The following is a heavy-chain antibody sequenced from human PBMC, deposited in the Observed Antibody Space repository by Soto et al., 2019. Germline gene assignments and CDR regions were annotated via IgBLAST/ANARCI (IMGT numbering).Heavy chain of an antibody. D-gene: IGHD3-16*01. V-gene: IGHV1-2*02. J-gene: IGHJ6*02. Sequence: ASVKVSCKASGYTFTGHYMHWVRQVSGIRLEFLGWLKPDNGGTYYAPKFQGRVTFTRDTSNTTAYMEMSGLHSDDTAVYFCARDLCPLVSVSPCPNFGMDLWGQGTTVTVSS. CDR3: ARDLCPLVSVSPCPNFGMDL. CDR2: LKPDNGGT. CDR1: GYTFTGHY.